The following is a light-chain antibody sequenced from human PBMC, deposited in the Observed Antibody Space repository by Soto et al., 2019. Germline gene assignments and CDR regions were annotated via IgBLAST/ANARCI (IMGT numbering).Light chain of an antibody. V-gene: IGLV8-61*01. Sequence: QTVVTQEASLSVSPGTTVTLTCGLSSGSVSANYYPSWYQQTPGQPPRTLIYNTNTRSSGVPDRFSGSILGNKAALTITGAQADDESDYYCVLYMGSGIWVFGGGTKLTVL. J-gene: IGLJ3*02. CDR2: NTN. CDR1: SGSVSANYY. CDR3: VLYMGSGIWV.